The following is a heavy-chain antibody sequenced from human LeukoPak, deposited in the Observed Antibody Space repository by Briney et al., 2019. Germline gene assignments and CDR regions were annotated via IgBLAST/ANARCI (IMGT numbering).Heavy chain of an antibody. J-gene: IGHJ3*02. CDR3: ASSSGWYSGAFDI. CDR2: IYHSGST. Sequence: PSETLSLTCAVSGGSISSGGYSLSWIRQPPGKGLEWIVYIYHSGSTYYNPSLKSRVTISVDRSKNQFSLKLSSVTAADTAVYYCASSSGWYSGAFDIWGQGTMVTVSS. V-gene: IGHV4-30-2*01. D-gene: IGHD6-19*01. CDR1: GGSISSGGYS.